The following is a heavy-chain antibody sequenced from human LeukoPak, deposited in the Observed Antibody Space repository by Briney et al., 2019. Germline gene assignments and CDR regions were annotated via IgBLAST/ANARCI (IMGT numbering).Heavy chain of an antibody. CDR2: IYHSGST. D-gene: IGHD1-26*01. Sequence: SETLSLTCTVSGYSISSGYYWGWIRQPPGKGLEWIGSIYHSGSTYYNPSLKSRVTISVDTSKNQFSLKLSSVTAADTAVYFCARETPERYRGSYFDYWGQGILVTVSS. V-gene: IGHV4-38-2*02. CDR1: GYSISSGYY. J-gene: IGHJ4*02. CDR3: ARETPERYRGSYFDY.